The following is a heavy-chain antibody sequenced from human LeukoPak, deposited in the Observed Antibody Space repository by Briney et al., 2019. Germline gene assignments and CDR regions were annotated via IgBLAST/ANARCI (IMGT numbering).Heavy chain of an antibody. D-gene: IGHD3-3*01. Sequence: SETLSLTCAVSGDSIRSDSWWIWVRQAPGKGLEWIGERYHDGRRTYNPSLKSRVSISLDESENQFSLELTSVTAADTAVCFCAREKGHLMEGDVWGQGTTVTVSS. CDR2: RYHDGRR. CDR3: AREKGHLMEGDV. J-gene: IGHJ6*02. CDR1: GDSIRSDSW. V-gene: IGHV4-4*02.